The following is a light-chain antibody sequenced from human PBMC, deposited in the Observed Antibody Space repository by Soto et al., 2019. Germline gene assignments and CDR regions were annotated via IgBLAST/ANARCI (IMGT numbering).Light chain of an antibody. Sequence: DIQMTQSPSTLSASVGDRVTITCRASQSISTWLAWYQQKPGKAPKLLIYKASNLEGGVPSRFSGSGSGTEFNITLSSLQPDDFATYYCQQYNTYPLTFGGGTTVEIK. J-gene: IGKJ4*01. V-gene: IGKV1-5*03. CDR1: QSISTW. CDR3: QQYNTYPLT. CDR2: KAS.